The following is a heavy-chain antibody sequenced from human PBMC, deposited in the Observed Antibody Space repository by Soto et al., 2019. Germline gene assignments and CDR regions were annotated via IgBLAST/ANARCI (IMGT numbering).Heavy chain of an antibody. J-gene: IGHJ4*02. Sequence: QVQLQESGPGLVKPSETLSLTCTVSGGSISSYYWGWIRQPPGKGLEWIWYIFYSGSTNYNPSLEGRVTISVDTSKNQFSLKVSSVTAADTAVYYCARHYPIENNWNYFVYWGQGTLVTVSS. CDR1: GGSISSYY. V-gene: IGHV4-59*01. CDR2: IFYSGST. D-gene: IGHD1-1*01. CDR3: ARHYPIENNWNYFVY.